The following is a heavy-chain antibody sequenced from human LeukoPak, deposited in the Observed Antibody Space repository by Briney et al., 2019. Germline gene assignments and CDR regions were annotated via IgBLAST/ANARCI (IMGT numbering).Heavy chain of an antibody. CDR2: IFVGSGNT. Sequence: ASVKVSCKASGFTFTSSAVQWVRQARGQRLEWIGWIFVGSGNTNYAQKFQERVTITRDISTSTAYMELSSLRSEDTAVYYCAADTYYYDSSGYPEGFDYWGQGTLVTVSS. V-gene: IGHV1-58*01. D-gene: IGHD3-22*01. J-gene: IGHJ4*02. CDR1: GFTFTSSA. CDR3: AADTYYYDSSGYPEGFDY.